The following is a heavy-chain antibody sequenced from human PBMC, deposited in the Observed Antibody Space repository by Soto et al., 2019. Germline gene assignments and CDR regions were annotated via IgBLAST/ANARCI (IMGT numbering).Heavy chain of an antibody. CDR1: GYPFTGYY. CDR3: AHIGSDMVRGVTTANWFDP. V-gene: IGHV1-2*04. CDR2: INPDTGGT. J-gene: IGHJ5*02. Sequence: GASVKVSCKTSGYPFTGYYLRWMRLAPGKGLEWMGWINPDTGGTDLTQNFQAWLTITKDTSKNQVVLTMTNMDPVDTATYYCAHIGSDMVRGVTTANWFDPWGQGTLVTVSS. D-gene: IGHD3-10*01.